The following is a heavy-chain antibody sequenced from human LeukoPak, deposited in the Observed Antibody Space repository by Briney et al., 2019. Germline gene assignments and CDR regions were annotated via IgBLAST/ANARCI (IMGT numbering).Heavy chain of an antibody. CDR2: MNPNSGGT. V-gene: IGHV1-2*02. CDR3: ARDIGQQLAEDAFDI. J-gene: IGHJ3*02. Sequence: ASVKVSCKASGYTFTSYDINWVRQATGQGLEWMGWMNPNSGGTNYAQKFQGRVTMTRDTSISTAYMELSRLRSDDTAVYYCARDIGQQLAEDAFDIWGQGTMVTVSS. CDR1: GYTFTSYD. D-gene: IGHD6-13*01.